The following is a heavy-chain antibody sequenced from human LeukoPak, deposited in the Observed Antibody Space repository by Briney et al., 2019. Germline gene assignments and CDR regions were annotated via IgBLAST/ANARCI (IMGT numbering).Heavy chain of an antibody. CDR2: INHSGST. Sequence: PSETLSLTCAVYGGSFSGYYWSWIRQPPGKGLEWIGEINHSGSTNYNPSLKSRVTISVDTSKNQFSPKLSSVTAADTAVYYCARDGSSWPYHYYYYMDVWGKGTTVTVSS. D-gene: IGHD6-13*01. CDR1: GGSFSGYY. CDR3: ARDGSSWPYHYYYYMDV. V-gene: IGHV4-34*01. J-gene: IGHJ6*03.